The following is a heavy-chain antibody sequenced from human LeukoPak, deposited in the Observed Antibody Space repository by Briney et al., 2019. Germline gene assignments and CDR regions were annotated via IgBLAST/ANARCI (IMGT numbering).Heavy chain of an antibody. V-gene: IGHV4-59*01. CDR2: IYYSGST. D-gene: IGHD2-15*01. CDR1: GGSINSYY. CDR3: ARVCSAGSCYGLGVIEY. J-gene: IGHJ4*02. Sequence: SETLSLTCTVSGGSINSYYWSWIRQPPGKGLEWIGFIYYSGSTSYNPSLKSRVTMSVDTPKNQFSLKLSPLTTADTAVYYCARVCSAGSCYGLGVIEYWGQGTLVTVSS.